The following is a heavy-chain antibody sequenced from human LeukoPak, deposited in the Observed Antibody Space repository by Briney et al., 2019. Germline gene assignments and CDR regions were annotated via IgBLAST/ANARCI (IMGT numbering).Heavy chain of an antibody. CDR3: GRGLGSSFVSRFDP. V-gene: IGHV3-7*01. Sequence: PGGSLRLSCAASGFSFSTQWMTWIRQAPGKGLEWVANIKQDGSEKYYVESVKGRFTISRDNAKNSLYLQMNSLRAEDTAVYYCGRGLGSSFVSRFDPWGQGTLVTVSS. D-gene: IGHD6-6*01. CDR1: GFSFSTQW. J-gene: IGHJ5*02. CDR2: IKQDGSEK.